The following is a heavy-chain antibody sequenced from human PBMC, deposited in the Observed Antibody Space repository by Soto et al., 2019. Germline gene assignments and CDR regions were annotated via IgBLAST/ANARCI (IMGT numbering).Heavy chain of an antibody. CDR2: VNPSGGCT. CDR3: AREENRSDGISCSAHFQR. D-gene: IGHD5-18*01. Sequence: SVKGSCNPSGYIFTAYGMHGLRQAPGQGLEWICVVNPSGGCTNYAQKFQGRITMTRDTSARTVYIDMSSLKSEDTAVYYCAREENRSDGISCSAHFQRWGQGTLVTVSS. CDR1: GYIFTAYG. V-gene: IGHV1-46*01. J-gene: IGHJ1*01.